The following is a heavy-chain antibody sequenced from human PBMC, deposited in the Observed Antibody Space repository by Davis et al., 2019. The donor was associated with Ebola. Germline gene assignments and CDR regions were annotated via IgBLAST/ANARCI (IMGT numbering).Heavy chain of an antibody. CDR2: IYDTGST. V-gene: IGHV4-30-2*01. CDR3: ARGDYGDYSYFDY. J-gene: IGHJ4*02. CDR1: GGSISSGGYS. D-gene: IGHD4-17*01. Sequence: MPSETLSLTCAVAGGSISSGGYSWSWTRQPPGKGLEWIGYIYDTGSTYYNPSLKTRITMSVDRSKNQFSLKLSSVTAADTAVYYCARGDYGDYSYFDYWGQGTLVTVSS.